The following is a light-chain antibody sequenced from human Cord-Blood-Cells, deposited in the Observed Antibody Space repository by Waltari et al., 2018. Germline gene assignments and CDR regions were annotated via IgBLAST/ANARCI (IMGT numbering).Light chain of an antibody. CDR2: EVS. CDR1: SSDVGSYNL. J-gene: IGLJ3*02. Sequence: QSALTQPAHVSGSPGQSITISCTGTSSDVGSYNLISWYQQHPGKAPKLMIYEVSKRPSGVSNRFSGSKSGNTASLTISGLQAEDEADYYCCSYAGSSTWVFGGGTKLTVL. CDR3: CSYAGSSTWV. V-gene: IGLV2-23*02.